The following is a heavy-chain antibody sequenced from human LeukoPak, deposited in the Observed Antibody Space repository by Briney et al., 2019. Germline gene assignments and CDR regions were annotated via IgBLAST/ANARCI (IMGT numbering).Heavy chain of an antibody. V-gene: IGHV4-59*01. Sequence: SETLSLTCTVSGGSISSYYWSWIRQPPGKGLEWIGYIYYSGSTNYNPSLKSRVTISVDTSKNQFSLKLSSVTAADTAVYYCAGGRGPREFFFFDYWGQGTLVTVSS. CDR2: IYYSGST. D-gene: IGHD3-10*01. CDR3: AGGRGPREFFFFDY. CDR1: GGSISSYY. J-gene: IGHJ4*02.